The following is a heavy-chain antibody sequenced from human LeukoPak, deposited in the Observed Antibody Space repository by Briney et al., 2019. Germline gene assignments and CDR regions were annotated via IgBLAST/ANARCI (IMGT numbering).Heavy chain of an antibody. CDR1: GYTFTGYY. Sequence: ASVKVSCKASGYTFTGYYMHWVRQAPGQGLEWMGWINPNSGGTNYAQKFQGRVTMTRDTSISTAYMELSSLRSGDTAVYYCARVPVVVVPAATYFDYWGQGTLVTVSS. CDR3: ARVPVVVVPAATYFDY. D-gene: IGHD2-2*01. J-gene: IGHJ4*02. CDR2: INPNSGGT. V-gene: IGHV1-2*02.